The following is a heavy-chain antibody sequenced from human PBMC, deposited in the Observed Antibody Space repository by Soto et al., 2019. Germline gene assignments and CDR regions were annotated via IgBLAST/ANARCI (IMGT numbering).Heavy chain of an antibody. CDR2: ISYDGSNK. CDR3: ARDDHGGVAGPI. Sequence: QVQLVESGGGVVQPGRSLRLSCAASGFTFSSYAMHWVRQAPGKGLEWVAVISYDGSNKYYADSVKGRFTISRDNSKNTLYLQMNGLRAEDTAVYYCARDDHGGVAGPIWGQGTLVTVSS. J-gene: IGHJ4*02. CDR1: GFTFSSYA. D-gene: IGHD6-19*01. V-gene: IGHV3-30-3*01.